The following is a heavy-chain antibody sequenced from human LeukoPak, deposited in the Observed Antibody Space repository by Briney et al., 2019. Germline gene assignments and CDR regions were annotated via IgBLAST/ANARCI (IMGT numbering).Heavy chain of an antibody. J-gene: IGHJ4*02. Sequence: GASVSVSCTASGYTFTVYYMHWVRQAPGQGLEWMGIINLSGGSTSHAQKFQGRVTMTRDTSTSTVYMELSSLRSEDTAVHYCARDRYDSSGYYPRYFDYWGQGTLVTVSS. D-gene: IGHD3-22*01. CDR2: INLSGGST. CDR3: ARDRYDSSGYYPRYFDY. V-gene: IGHV1-46*01. CDR1: GYTFTVYY.